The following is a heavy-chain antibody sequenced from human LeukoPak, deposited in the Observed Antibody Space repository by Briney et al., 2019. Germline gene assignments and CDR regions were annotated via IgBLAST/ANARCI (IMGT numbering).Heavy chain of an antibody. D-gene: IGHD5-24*01. CDR3: ATDRGWLQFDY. CDR1: EFTFSSYG. CDR2: IKEDGSEI. Sequence: GGSLRLSCAASEFTFSSYGMSWVRQAPGKGLEWVANIKEDGSEINYIDSVKGRFTISRDNAKNLLYLQMNSLRAEDTAVYYCATDRGWLQFDYWGQGTLVTVSS. J-gene: IGHJ4*02. V-gene: IGHV3-7*01.